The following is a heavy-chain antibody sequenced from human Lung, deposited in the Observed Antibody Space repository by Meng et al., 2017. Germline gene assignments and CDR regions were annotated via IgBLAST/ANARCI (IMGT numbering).Heavy chain of an antibody. CDR1: GSTFPDYW. V-gene: IGHV1-2*06. J-gene: IGHJ4*02. CDR3: ARDEDISAAGKLFGDY. Sequence: LVQAGAEEKKAGAPVKVSCKASGSTFPDYWLHWVRRAPGQGLEWMGRINPKSGDTHYAQRFQGRVTMTGDTSISTAYMELSGLRSDDTAMYYCARDEDISAAGKLFGDYWGQGTLVTVSS. D-gene: IGHD6-13*01. CDR2: INPKSGDT.